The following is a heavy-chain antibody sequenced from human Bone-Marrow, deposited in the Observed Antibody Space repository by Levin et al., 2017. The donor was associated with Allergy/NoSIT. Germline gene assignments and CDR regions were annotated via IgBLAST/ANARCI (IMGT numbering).Heavy chain of an antibody. D-gene: IGHD6-13*01. V-gene: IGHV3-30*18. CDR1: GFTFSSYG. CDR3: AKGGGKQQLVNWFDP. Sequence: GGSLRLSCAASGFTFSSYGMHWVRQAPGKGLEWVAVISYDGSNKYYADSVKGRFTISRDNSKNTLYLQMNSLRAEDTAVYYCAKGGGKQQLVNWFDPWGQGTLVTVSS. J-gene: IGHJ5*02. CDR2: ISYDGSNK.